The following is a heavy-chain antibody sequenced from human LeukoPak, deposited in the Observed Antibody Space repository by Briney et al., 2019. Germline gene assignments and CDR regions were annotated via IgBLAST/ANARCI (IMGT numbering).Heavy chain of an antibody. D-gene: IGHD3-22*01. CDR2: IRYDGSNK. Sequence: PGGSLRLSCAASGFTFSSYGMHWVRQAPGKGLELVAFIRYDGSNKYYADSAKGRFTISRDNAKNSVYPQTSSLRVEDTAVYYCARSLYDSSGYNGYWGQGVLVTVSS. V-gene: IGHV3-30*02. CDR1: GFTFSSYG. CDR3: ARSLYDSSGYNGY. J-gene: IGHJ1*01.